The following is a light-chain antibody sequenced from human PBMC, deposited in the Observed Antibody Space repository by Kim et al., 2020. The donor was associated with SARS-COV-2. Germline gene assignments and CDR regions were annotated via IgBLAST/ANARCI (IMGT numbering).Light chain of an antibody. CDR1: QSVSSN. V-gene: IGKV3-15*01. CDR2: GAS. J-gene: IGKJ2*01. Sequence: GSPGESATLSCGASQSVSSNLAWYQQKPGQAPRLLIYGASTRATGIPARFSGSGSGTEFTLTISSLQSEDFAVYYCQQYNNWPLYTFGQGTKLEI. CDR3: QQYNNWPLYT.